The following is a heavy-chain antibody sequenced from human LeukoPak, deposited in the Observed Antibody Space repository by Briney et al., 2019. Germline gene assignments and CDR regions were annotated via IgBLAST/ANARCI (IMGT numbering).Heavy chain of an antibody. CDR2: INTNTGNP. CDR1: GYTFTSYA. Sequence: ASVKVSCKASGYTFTSYAMNWVRQAPGQGLEWRGWINTNTGNPTYATGFTGRFVFSLDTSVSTAYLQISSLKAEDTAVYYCARENWNYVAYYFDYWGQGTLVTVSS. J-gene: IGHJ4*02. V-gene: IGHV7-4-1*02. D-gene: IGHD1-7*01. CDR3: ARENWNYVAYYFDY.